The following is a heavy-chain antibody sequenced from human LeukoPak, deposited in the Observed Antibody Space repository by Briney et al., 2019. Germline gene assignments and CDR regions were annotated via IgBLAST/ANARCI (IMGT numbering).Heavy chain of an antibody. CDR3: AREKIDVAEQGNNWFDP. D-gene: IGHD6-13*01. V-gene: IGHV4-30-4*01. Sequence: SETLSLTCTVSGGSISSGDYYWSWIRQPPGKGLEWIGYIYYSGSTYYNPSLKSRVTISVDTSKSQFSLKLSSVTAADTAVYYCAREKIDVAEQGNNWFDPWGQGTLVTVSS. CDR1: GGSISSGDYY. J-gene: IGHJ5*02. CDR2: IYYSGST.